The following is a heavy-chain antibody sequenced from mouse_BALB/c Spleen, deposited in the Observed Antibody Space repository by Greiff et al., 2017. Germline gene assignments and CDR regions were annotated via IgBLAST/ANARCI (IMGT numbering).Heavy chain of an antibody. J-gene: IGHJ3*01. D-gene: IGHD2-2*01. CDR2: IYPGDGDT. V-gene: IGHV1-87*01. CDR1: GYTFTSYW. Sequence: QVHVKQSGAELARPGASVKLSCKASGYTFTSYWMQWVKQRPGQGLEWIGAIYPGDGDTRYTQKFKGKATLTADKSSSTAYMQLSSLASEDSAVYYCAREEGYYGYKAWFAYWGQGTLVTVSA. CDR3: AREEGYYGYKAWFAY.